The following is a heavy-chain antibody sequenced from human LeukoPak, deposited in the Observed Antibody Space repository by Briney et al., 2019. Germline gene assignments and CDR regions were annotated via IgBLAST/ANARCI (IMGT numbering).Heavy chain of an antibody. CDR1: GFTFSTYA. D-gene: IGHD4-17*01. J-gene: IGHJ4*02. CDR2: IWSDSTNK. V-gene: IGHV3-33*01. CDR3: AGDRLTTVTTFHFDY. Sequence: PGRSLRLSCAASGFTFSTYAMHWVRQAPGKGLEWVAVIWSDSTNKYYADSVRGRFTISRDNSKNTLYLQMSSLRAEDTAMYYCAGDRLTTVTTFHFDYWGQGTLVTVSS.